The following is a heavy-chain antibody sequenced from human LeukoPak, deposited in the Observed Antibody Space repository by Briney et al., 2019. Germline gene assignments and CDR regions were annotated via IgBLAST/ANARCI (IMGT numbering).Heavy chain of an antibody. CDR1: GGSISSYY. CDR3: ARSYYGSGTTNWFDP. CDR2: IYYSGST. D-gene: IGHD3-10*01. J-gene: IGHJ5*02. Sequence: PSETLSLTCTVSGGSISSYYWSWIRQPPGKGLEWIGYIYYSGSTNYNPSLKSRVTISVDTSKNQFSLELSSVTAADTAVYYCARSYYGSGTTNWFDPWGQGTLVTVSS. V-gene: IGHV4-59*01.